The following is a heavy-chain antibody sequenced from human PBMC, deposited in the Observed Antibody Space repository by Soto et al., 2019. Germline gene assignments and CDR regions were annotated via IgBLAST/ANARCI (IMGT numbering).Heavy chain of an antibody. CDR2: MNPNSGNT. V-gene: IGHV1-8*01. J-gene: IGHJ6*04. CDR1: GYTFASYD. CDR3: AREGTIFFGRWMDV. Sequence: ASVKVSCKASGYTFASYDINWVRQATGQGLEWMGWMNPNSGNTGYAQKFQGRVTMTSNTSISTAYMELSSLRSEDTAVYYCAREGTIFFGRWMDVWGKGTTVTVSS. D-gene: IGHD3-3*01.